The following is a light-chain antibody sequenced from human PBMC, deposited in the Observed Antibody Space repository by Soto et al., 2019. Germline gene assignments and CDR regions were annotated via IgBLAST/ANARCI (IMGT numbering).Light chain of an antibody. Sequence: DLVMTQSPLSLPVTPGEPASISCRSSQSLLHSNGYNYLDWYLPKPGQSPQLLIYLGSNRASGVPDRFSGRGSGTNFTLKISRVEAEDVGAYYCMQALPTPWTFGQGTKVEIK. CDR1: QSLLHSNGYNY. V-gene: IGKV2-28*01. J-gene: IGKJ1*01. CDR2: LGS. CDR3: MQALPTPWT.